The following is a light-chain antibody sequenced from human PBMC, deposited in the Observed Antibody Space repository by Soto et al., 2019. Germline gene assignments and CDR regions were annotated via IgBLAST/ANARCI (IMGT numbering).Light chain of an antibody. J-gene: IGLJ3*02. CDR2: EVS. V-gene: IGLV2-14*01. Sequence: QSALTQPASVSGSPGQSIAISCTGTSSDIGDYNYVSWYQQHPGKAPKLMIYEVSNRPSGVSYRFSGSKSGNTASLTISGLQADDEADYYCSSFTSSSTLVFGGETKLTVL. CDR3: SSFTSSSTLV. CDR1: SSDIGDYNY.